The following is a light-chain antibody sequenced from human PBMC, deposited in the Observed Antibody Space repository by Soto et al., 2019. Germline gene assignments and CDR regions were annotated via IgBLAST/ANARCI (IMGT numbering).Light chain of an antibody. CDR3: CSYAGNSLWV. J-gene: IGLJ3*02. V-gene: IGLV2-11*01. Sequence: QPVLTQPRSVSGSPGQSVTISCTGTSSDVGGYNYVSWYQQHPGKAPKLMIYDVSKWPSGVPDRFSGSKSGNTASLTISGLPAEDEADYYCCSYAGNSLWVFGGGTKLTVL. CDR1: SSDVGGYNY. CDR2: DVS.